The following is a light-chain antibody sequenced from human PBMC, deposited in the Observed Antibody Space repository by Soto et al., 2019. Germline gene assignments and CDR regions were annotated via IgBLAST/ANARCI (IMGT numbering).Light chain of an antibody. J-gene: IGKJ4*01. CDR3: QQYNSSPLT. Sequence: DIQMTQSPSTLSASVGDRVTITCRASQSISGSLDWYQQKPGKAPKVLIYNASSLESGVPSRFSGSGSGTEFTLTISSLQPDDFATYYCQQYNSSPLTFGGGTKVEIK. CDR1: QSISGS. V-gene: IGKV1-5*03. CDR2: NAS.